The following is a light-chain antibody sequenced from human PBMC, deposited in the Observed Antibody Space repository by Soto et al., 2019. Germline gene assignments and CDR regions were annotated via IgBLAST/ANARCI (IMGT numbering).Light chain of an antibody. CDR1: QSISTY. Sequence: DLPMTQSPSSLSASVGDRVTITCRASQSISTYLNWYQHKPGKAPKVLIYAASSLQSGVPSRFSGSGSGTDFTLTISRLQPEDFATYYCQQSYSTQYTFGQGTKLEIK. CDR3: QQSYSTQYT. J-gene: IGKJ2*01. V-gene: IGKV1-39*01. CDR2: AAS.